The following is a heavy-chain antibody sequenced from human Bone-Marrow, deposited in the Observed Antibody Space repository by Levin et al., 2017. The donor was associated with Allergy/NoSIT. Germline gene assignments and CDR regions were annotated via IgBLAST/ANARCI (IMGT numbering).Heavy chain of an antibody. CDR1: GYSISSDYY. Sequence: SQTLSLTCAVSGYSISSDYYWGWIRQPPGKGLEWIGNIHETGSTKYNPSLKSRVTISVDTSKNQFSLQLNSVTAADTAVYFCARCPSGSYPTRFDYWGQGTLVTVSS. D-gene: IGHD1-26*01. J-gene: IGHJ4*02. CDR3: ARCPSGSYPTRFDY. V-gene: IGHV4-38-2*01. CDR2: IHETGST.